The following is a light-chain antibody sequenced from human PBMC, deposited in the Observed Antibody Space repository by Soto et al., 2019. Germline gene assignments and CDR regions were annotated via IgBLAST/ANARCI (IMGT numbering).Light chain of an antibody. J-gene: IGLJ1*01. CDR3: SSYTSSSTPFV. CDR2: AVT. Sequence: QSALTQPASVSGSPGQSITISCTGTSSDVGGYNYVSWYQQHPGKAPKLIIYAVTNRPSGVSDRFSGSKSGNTASLTISGLQAEDGTDYYCSSYTSSSTPFVFGTGTKVTVL. CDR1: SSDVGGYNY. V-gene: IGLV2-14*03.